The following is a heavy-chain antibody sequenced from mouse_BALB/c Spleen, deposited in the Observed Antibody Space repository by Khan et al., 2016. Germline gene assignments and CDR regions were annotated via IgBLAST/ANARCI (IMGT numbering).Heavy chain of an antibody. CDR1: GYAFTNYL. CDR2: INPGSGGT. V-gene: IGHV1-54*01. D-gene: IGHD2-1*01. J-gene: IGHJ3*01. Sequence: QVRLQQSGAELVRPGTSVKVSCKASGYAFTNYLIEWVKQRPGQGLEWIGVINPGSGGTNYNEKFKGKATLTADNSSSTAYLQLSSLTSDDSAVYSWARYGNGFAYWGQGTLVTVSA. CDR3: ARYGNGFAY.